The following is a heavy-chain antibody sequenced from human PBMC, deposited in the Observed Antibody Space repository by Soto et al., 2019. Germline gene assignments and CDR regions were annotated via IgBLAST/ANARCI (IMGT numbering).Heavy chain of an antibody. CDR2: IMPMFGVT. CDR3: AGEGVTSSRSLPWSGYHYYGLDG. J-gene: IGHJ6*02. CDR1: GGTFNSHT. Sequence: QVQLVQSGAEVKKPGSSVKVSCRASGGTFNSHTISWVRQAPGQGLEWMGGIMPMFGVTNYARKFQGRLTMTANESPTTAYMELTSLTSDDTAVYYCAGEGVTSSRSLPWSGYHYYGLDGWGQGTRVIVSS. D-gene: IGHD3-3*01. V-gene: IGHV1-69*12.